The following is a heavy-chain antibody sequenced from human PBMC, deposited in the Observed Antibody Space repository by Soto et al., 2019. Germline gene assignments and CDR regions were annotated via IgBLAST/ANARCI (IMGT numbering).Heavy chain of an antibody. CDR2: ITWNSGKI. CDR3: VKSNENFAYNAFRHYHS. CDR1: GFTFEDYT. D-gene: IGHD1-20*01. Sequence: EVQLVESGGGLVQPGGSLRLTCTASGFTFEDYTMDWVRQAPGKGPEWVSGITWNSGKINYADSVKGRFSISRDNAKNALYLQMDSLRTEDTALYYCVKSNENFAYNAFRHYHSWGQGTQVTVSA. J-gene: IGHJ4*02. V-gene: IGHV3-9*01.